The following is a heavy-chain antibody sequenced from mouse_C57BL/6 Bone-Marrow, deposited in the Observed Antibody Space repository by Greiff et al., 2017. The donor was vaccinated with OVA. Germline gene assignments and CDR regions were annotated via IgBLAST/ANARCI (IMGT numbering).Heavy chain of an antibody. Sequence: QVQLQQPGAELVKPGASVKLSCKASGYTFTSYWMQWVKQRPGQGLEWIGEIDPSDSSTNYNQKFKGKATLTVDTSSSTAYMQLSSLTSEDSAVYYCARRGRDYFDYWGQGTTLTVSS. CDR1: GYTFTSYW. J-gene: IGHJ2*01. CDR3: ARRGRDYFDY. V-gene: IGHV1-50*01. CDR2: IDPSDSST.